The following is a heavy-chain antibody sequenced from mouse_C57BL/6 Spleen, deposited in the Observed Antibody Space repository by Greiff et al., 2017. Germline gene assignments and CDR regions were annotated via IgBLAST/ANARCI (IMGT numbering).Heavy chain of an antibody. CDR2: ISSGGSYT. CDR1: GFTFSSYG. D-gene: IGHD2-4*01. V-gene: IGHV5-6*01. Sequence: DVHLVESGGDLVKPGGSLKLSCAASGFTFSSYGMSWVRQTPDKRLEWVATISSGGSYTYYPDSVKGRFTISRDNAKNTLYLQMSSLKSEDTAMYYCAKGGDYGFDYWGQGTTLTVSS. CDR3: AKGGDYGFDY. J-gene: IGHJ2*01.